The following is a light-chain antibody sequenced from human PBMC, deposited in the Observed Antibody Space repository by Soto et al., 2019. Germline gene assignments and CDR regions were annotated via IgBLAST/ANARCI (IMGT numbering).Light chain of an antibody. J-gene: IGKJ4*01. Sequence: ESVLTQSPGTLSLSPGERATLSCRASQSVSSSYLAWYQQKPGQAPRLLIYDASSRATGIPDRFSGSGSGKDFPLTISRLEPEDFAVYYCQQYGSSLLTFGGGTKVEIK. CDR3: QQYGSSLLT. CDR1: QSVSSSY. CDR2: DAS. V-gene: IGKV3-20*01.